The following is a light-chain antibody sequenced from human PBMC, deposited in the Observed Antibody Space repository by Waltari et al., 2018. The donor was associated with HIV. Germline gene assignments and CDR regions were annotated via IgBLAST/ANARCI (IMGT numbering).Light chain of an antibody. Sequence: QSALTQPASVSGSPGQSITISCTGTSSDVGNYNLVSWYQQYPGKAPKLMIYEAVQRPSGVSNRNSAAKSGNTASLTISGLQAEDEADYYCCSYGGSSTWVFGGGTKLTVL. CDR2: EAV. CDR1: SSDVGNYNL. V-gene: IGLV2-23*01. CDR3: CSYGGSSTWV. J-gene: IGLJ3*02.